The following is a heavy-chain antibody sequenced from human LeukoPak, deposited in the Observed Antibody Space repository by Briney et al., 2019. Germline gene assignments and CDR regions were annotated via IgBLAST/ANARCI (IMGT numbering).Heavy chain of an antibody. Sequence: TPSETLSLTCTVSGGSISNYYWSWLRQPPGKGLEWIGYIYFSGTTNINPSLKSRVTISVDMSKNQFSLKLSSVTAADTAVYYCAREDPQTTVPEGLDVWGQGTTVTVSS. D-gene: IGHD4-17*01. CDR1: GGSISNYY. CDR2: IYFSGTT. V-gene: IGHV4-59*01. CDR3: AREDPQTTVPEGLDV. J-gene: IGHJ6*02.